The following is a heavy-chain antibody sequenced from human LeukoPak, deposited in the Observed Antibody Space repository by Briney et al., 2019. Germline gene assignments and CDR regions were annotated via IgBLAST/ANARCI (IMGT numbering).Heavy chain of an antibody. Sequence: GGSLRLSCAASGFTFSDYSMDWLCEAPGKGLEWVSSISVRSTYISYTDSVMGRFTISRDNAKNSLYLQMDSLRAEDAAMYYCSRDVKWELGRDSFDIWGQGTMVTVSS. CDR2: ISVRSTYI. CDR1: GFTFSDYS. CDR3: SRDVKWELGRDSFDI. J-gene: IGHJ3*02. V-gene: IGHV3-21*01. D-gene: IGHD1-26*01.